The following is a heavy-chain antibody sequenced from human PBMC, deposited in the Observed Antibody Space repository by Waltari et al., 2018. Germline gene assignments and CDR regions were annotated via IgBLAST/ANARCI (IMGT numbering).Heavy chain of an antibody. D-gene: IGHD3-16*01. CDR1: GFNLRSYW. CDR2: INYEGRAQ. CDR3: ARGSAYYVRVWDL. V-gene: IGHV3-7*03. J-gene: IGHJ4*02. Sequence: LVESGGDLVRPGGSLRLSCAASGFNLRSYWWSGVRQAPGKGLEWVANINYEGRAQGYEDSWSGRLTVSRDNAKNSLYLEMNNVRVDDTAVYYCARGSAYYVRVWDLWGPGTLVTVSS.